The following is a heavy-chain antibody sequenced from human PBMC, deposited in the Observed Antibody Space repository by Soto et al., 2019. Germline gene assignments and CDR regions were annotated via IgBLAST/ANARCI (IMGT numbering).Heavy chain of an antibody. V-gene: IGHV3-7*01. Sequence: EVQLVESGGGLVQPGGSLRLSCAASGFTFSSYWMSWVRQAPGKGLEWVANIKQDGSEKYYVDSVKGRFTISRDNAKNSLYLQMNSLRAEDTAVYYCARDFDYGSELPRPFFDYWGQGTLVTVSS. J-gene: IGHJ4*02. CDR1: GFTFSSYW. CDR2: IKQDGSEK. CDR3: ARDFDYGSELPRPFFDY. D-gene: IGHD3-10*01.